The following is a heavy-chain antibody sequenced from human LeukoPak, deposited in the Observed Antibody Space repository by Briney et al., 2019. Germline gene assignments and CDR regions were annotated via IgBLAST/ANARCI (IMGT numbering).Heavy chain of an antibody. CDR3: ARDRYYDSSGYYPAAFDI. V-gene: IGHV1-69*05. Sequence: AASVKVSCKASGGTFSSYAISWVRQAPGQGLEWMGGIIPIFGTANYAQKFQGRVTITTDESTSTAYMELSSPRSEDTAVYYCARDRYYDSSGYYPAAFDIWGQGTMVTVSS. CDR1: GGTFSSYA. J-gene: IGHJ3*02. D-gene: IGHD3-22*01. CDR2: IIPIFGTA.